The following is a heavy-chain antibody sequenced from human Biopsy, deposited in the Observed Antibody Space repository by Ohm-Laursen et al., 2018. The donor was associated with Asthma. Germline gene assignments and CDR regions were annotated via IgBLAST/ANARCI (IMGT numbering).Heavy chain of an antibody. D-gene: IGHD5-24*01. CDR2: IYHSGST. CDR3: ARVKDGYNFDY. V-gene: IGHV4-30-2*01. J-gene: IGHJ4*02. Sequence: TLSLTWAVSGGSISSGGYSWSWIRQPPGKGLEWIGYIYHSGSTYYNPSLKSRVTISVDRSKNQFSLKLSSVTAADTAVYYCARVKDGYNFDYWGQGTTATVSS. CDR1: GGSISSGGYS.